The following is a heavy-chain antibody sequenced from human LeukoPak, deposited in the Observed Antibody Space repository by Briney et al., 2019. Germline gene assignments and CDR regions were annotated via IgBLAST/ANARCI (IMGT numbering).Heavy chain of an antibody. J-gene: IGHJ6*02. V-gene: IGHV3-53*01. CDR3: ARDAHYYDSSGYYYYYGMDV. Sequence: GGSLRRSGSAYGLTGSSNHMSWLRQAPGKGLKWVTVIYSGGSTYYADSVEGRFTNSRDNSKNTLYLQMNSPRAEDTAVYYCARDAHYYDSSGYYYYYGMDVWGQGTTVTVSS. CDR2: IYSGGST. CDR1: GLTGSSNH. D-gene: IGHD3-22*01.